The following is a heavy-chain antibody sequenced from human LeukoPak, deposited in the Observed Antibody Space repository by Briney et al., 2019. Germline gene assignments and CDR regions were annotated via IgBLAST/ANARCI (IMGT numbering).Heavy chain of an antibody. J-gene: IGHJ1*01. CDR2: MKSDGST. D-gene: IGHD3-22*01. V-gene: IGHV3-74*01. CDR1: GFTFSSYW. Sequence: PGGSLRLSCAASGFTFSSYWMHWVRHAPGKGLVWVSRMKSDGSTRYSDSVKGRFTISRDNAKNTVSLQMNSLRAEDTGVYYCARAPSEIGGYYPEYFRHWGQGTLVTVSP. CDR3: ARAPSEIGGYYPEYFRH.